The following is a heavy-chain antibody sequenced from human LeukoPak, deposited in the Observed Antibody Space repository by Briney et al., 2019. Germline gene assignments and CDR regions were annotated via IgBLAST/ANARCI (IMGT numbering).Heavy chain of an antibody. D-gene: IGHD3-10*01. CDR3: ARGWELLDY. J-gene: IGHJ4*02. CDR1: GFTFSSYA. V-gene: IGHV3-30-3*01. CDR2: ISYDGSNK. Sequence: GGSLRLSCAASGFTFSSYAMHWVRQAPGKGLEWVAVISYDGSNKYYADSVRGRFTISRDNAKNSLYLQMNSLRVEDTAVYFCARGWELLDYWGQGTLVTVSS.